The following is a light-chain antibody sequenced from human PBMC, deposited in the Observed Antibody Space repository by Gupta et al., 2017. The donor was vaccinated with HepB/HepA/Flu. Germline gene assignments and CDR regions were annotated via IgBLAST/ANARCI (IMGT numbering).Light chain of an antibody. V-gene: IGLV1-44*01. CDR1: SSNIGTNN. CDR2: IND. Sequence: QSVVTQPPSVSATPGQRVTISCSGSSSNIGTNNVNWYQQLPGAAPKLLIAINDQRPSGVPDRFSAAKSGTSASLAISGLQSEDEADYYCAAWDDALTGSYVFGSGTKVSVL. J-gene: IGLJ1*01. CDR3: AAWDDALTGSYV.